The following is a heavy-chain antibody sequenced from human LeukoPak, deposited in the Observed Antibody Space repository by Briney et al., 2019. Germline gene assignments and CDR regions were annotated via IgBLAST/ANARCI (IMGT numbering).Heavy chain of an antibody. J-gene: IGHJ6*03. D-gene: IGHD6-13*01. CDR2: IYYSGST. Sequence: SETLSLTCTVSGGSISSSSYYWGWIRQPPGKGLEWIGSIYYSGSTYYNPSLKSRVTISVDTSKNQFSLKLTSVTAADTAVYYCARAHRGYSSSWYGYYYYMDVWGKGTTVTVSS. V-gene: IGHV4-39*01. CDR3: ARAHRGYSSSWYGYYYYMDV. CDR1: GGSISSSSYY.